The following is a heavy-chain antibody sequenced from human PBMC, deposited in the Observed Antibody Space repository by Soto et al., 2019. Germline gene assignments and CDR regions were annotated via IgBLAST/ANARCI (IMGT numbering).Heavy chain of an antibody. V-gene: IGHV6-1*01. CDR2: TYYRSKWYN. CDR1: GDSVSSNSAA. D-gene: IGHD6-6*01. Sequence: SQTLSLPCAISGDSVSSNSAAWNWVRQSPSRGLEWLGRTYYRSKWYNDYAVSVKSRITINPDTSKNQFSLQLNSVTPEDTAVYYCARASSIAARFPAPHYYYYGMDVWGQGTTVTVSS. J-gene: IGHJ6*02. CDR3: ARASSIAARFPAPHYYYYGMDV.